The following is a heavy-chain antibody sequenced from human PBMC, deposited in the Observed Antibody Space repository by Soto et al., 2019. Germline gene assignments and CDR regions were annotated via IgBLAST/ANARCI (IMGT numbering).Heavy chain of an antibody. J-gene: IGHJ3*02. CDR1: GYTFTNYA. CDR2: INAGDSNT. CDR3: ARSGSCTSTSCYGGFDI. Sequence: QVQLVQSGAEVKKPGASVKVSCKTSGYTFTNYAIHWVRQAPGQSLEWMGWINAGDSNTKYSQKFQGRVTITRDTSASPAYMELSSLRSEDAAVYYCARSGSCTSTSCYGGFDIWGQGTMVTVSS. V-gene: IGHV1-3*01. D-gene: IGHD2-2*01.